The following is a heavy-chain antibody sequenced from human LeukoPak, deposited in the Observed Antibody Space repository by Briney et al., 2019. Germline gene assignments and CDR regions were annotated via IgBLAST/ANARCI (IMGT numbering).Heavy chain of an antibody. CDR1: GGSISSYY. CDR2: IYTSGST. V-gene: IGHV4-4*07. D-gene: IGHD3-22*01. CDR3: ARGEYDSSGYYRDY. Sequence: SETLSLTCTVSGGSISSYYWSWIRQPAGKGLEWIGRIYTSGSTNYNPSLKSRVTISVDTSKNQFSLKLSSVTAADTAVYYCARGEYDSSGYYRDYWGQGTLVTVSS. J-gene: IGHJ4*02.